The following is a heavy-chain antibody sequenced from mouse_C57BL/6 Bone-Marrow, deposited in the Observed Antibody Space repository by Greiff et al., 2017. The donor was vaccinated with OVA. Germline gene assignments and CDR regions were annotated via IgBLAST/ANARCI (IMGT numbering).Heavy chain of an antibody. J-gene: IGHJ4*01. CDR3: ARMYAMDY. V-gene: IGHV1-69*01. Sequence: QVQLQQPGAELVMPGASVKLSCKASGYTFTSYWMHWVKQRPGQGLAWIGEIDPSDSYTNYNQKFKGKSTLTVDKSSRTAYMQLSSLTSEDSAVYYCARMYAMDYWGQGTSVTVSS. CDR2: IDPSDSYT. CDR1: GYTFTSYW.